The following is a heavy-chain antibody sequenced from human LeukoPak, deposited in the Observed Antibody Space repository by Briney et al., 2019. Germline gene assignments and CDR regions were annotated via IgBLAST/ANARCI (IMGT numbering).Heavy chain of an antibody. Sequence: GGSLRLSCAASGFTFNTFWMNWVRQAPGKGLEWVANIKQDGSEKYYVDSVKGRFTISRDNAKNSLYLQMDSLRAEDTALYYCARGGYGSGSYPYWGQGTLDTVSS. J-gene: IGHJ4*02. CDR3: ARGGYGSGSYPY. D-gene: IGHD3-10*01. CDR1: GFTFNTFW. CDR2: IKQDGSEK. V-gene: IGHV3-7*01.